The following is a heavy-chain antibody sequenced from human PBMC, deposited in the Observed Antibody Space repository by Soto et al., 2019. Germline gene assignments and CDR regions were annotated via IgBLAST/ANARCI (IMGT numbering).Heavy chain of an antibody. Sequence: EVHLLDSGGGLVQPGGSLRRSCAASGFTFSNYVMSWVRQAPGKGLEWLSSISGSGDNTYYPDSVKSRFNISSDTYKNTLFLQLNSLRAVDTAVYYRAKLPLGLALGFDYWGQGTLVTVSS. CDR3: AKLPLGLALGFDY. D-gene: IGHD3-9*01. CDR1: GFTFSNYV. V-gene: IGHV3-23*01. J-gene: IGHJ4*02. CDR2: ISGSGDNT.